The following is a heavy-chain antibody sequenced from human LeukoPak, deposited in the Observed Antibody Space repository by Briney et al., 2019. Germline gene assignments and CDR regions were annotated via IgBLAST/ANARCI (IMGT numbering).Heavy chain of an antibody. CDR2: INHSGST. Sequence: SETLPLTCAVYGGSFSGYYWSWIRQPPGKGLEWIGEINHSGSTNYNPSLKSRVTISVDTSKNQFSLKLSSVTAADTAVYYCARLPRRTTSYYYYGMDVWGQGTTVTVSS. J-gene: IGHJ6*02. CDR3: ARLPRRTTSYYYYGMDV. CDR1: GGSFSGYY. D-gene: IGHD2-2*01. V-gene: IGHV4-34*01.